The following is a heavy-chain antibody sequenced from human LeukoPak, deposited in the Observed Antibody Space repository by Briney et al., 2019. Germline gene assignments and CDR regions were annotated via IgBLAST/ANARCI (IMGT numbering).Heavy chain of an antibody. CDR3: ARDVGSWYGGAYDY. D-gene: IGHD6-13*01. CDR1: GGTFSSYA. Sequence: ASVKVSCKASGGTFSSYAISWVRQAPGQGLEWMGGIIPIFGTENYAQKFQGRVTITADESTSTAYMELSSLRSEDTAVYYCARDVGSWYGGAYDYWGQGTLVTVSS. J-gene: IGHJ4*02. V-gene: IGHV1-69*13. CDR2: IIPIFGTE.